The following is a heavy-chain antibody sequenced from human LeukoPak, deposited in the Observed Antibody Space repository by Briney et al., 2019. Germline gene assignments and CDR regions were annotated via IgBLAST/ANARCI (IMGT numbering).Heavy chain of an antibody. CDR1: GFTFSSYS. V-gene: IGHV3-48*04. Sequence: GGSLRLSCAASGFTFSSYSMNWVRQAPGKGLEWVSYISSSSSTIYYADSVKGRFTISRDNAKNSLYLQMNSLRAEDTAVYYCAKGPKIFGWLYHFFDCWGQGTLVTVSS. CDR3: AKGPKIFGWLYHFFDC. CDR2: ISSSSSTI. J-gene: IGHJ4*02. D-gene: IGHD3-9*01.